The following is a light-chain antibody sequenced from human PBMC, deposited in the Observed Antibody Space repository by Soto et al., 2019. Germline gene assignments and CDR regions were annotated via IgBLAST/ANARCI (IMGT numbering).Light chain of an antibody. CDR2: GAS. J-gene: IGKJ2*01. Sequence: EIVLTQSPGTLSLSPGERATLSCRASQSVSSSYLAWYQQKPGQAPRLLIYGASSRATGIPDRFSGSGSGTDFTLTISKREPEDFAGDYFLQYGSSLYTFGQGTKLEIK. V-gene: IGKV3-20*01. CDR3: LQYGSSLYT. CDR1: QSVSSSY.